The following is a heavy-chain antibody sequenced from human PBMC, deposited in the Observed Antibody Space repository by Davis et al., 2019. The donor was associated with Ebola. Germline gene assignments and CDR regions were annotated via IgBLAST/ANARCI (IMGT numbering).Heavy chain of an antibody. CDR1: GGTFSSSA. D-gene: IGHD5-24*01. CDR3: ATSRDGYTPDDY. J-gene: IGHJ4*02. Sequence: SVKVSCKASGGTFSSSAISWVRQAPGQGLEWMGGIIPIFGTANYAQKFQGRVTITADESTSTAYMELSSLRYEDTAVYYCATSRDGYTPDDYWGQGTLVTVSS. CDR2: IIPIFGTA. V-gene: IGHV1-69*13.